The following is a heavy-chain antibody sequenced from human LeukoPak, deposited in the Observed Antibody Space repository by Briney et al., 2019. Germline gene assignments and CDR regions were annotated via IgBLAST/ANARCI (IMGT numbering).Heavy chain of an antibody. D-gene: IGHD3-22*01. V-gene: IGHV3-30*18. J-gene: IGHJ3*02. CDR1: GFTFSSYG. CDR3: ANYFPIILDDSSGYPDAFDI. Sequence: GGSLRLSCAASGFTFSSYGMHWVRQAPGKGLEWVAVISYDGSNKYYADSVKGRFTISRDNSKNTLYLQMNSLRAEDTAVYYCANYFPIILDDSSGYPDAFDIWGQGTMVTVSS. CDR2: ISYDGSNK.